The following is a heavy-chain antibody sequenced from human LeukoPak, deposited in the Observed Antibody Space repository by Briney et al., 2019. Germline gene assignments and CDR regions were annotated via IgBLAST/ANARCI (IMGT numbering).Heavy chain of an antibody. J-gene: IGHJ4*02. V-gene: IGHV3-21*01. CDR3: ARDSYDSSGYYGY. D-gene: IGHD3-22*01. CDR2: ISSSSSYI. CDR1: GFTFSSYS. Sequence: GGSLRLSCAASGFTFSSYSMNWVRQAPGKGLEWVSSISSSSSYIYYADSVKGRFTISRDNAKNSLYLQMNSLRAEDTAVYYCARDSYDSSGYYGYWGQGTLVTVSS.